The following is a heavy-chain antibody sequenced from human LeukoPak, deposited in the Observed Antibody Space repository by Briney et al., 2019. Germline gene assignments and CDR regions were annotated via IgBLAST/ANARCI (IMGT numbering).Heavy chain of an antibody. J-gene: IGHJ3*02. CDR3: AREQGRYFDWFPGAFDI. CDR1: GFTFTSYS. V-gene: IGHV3-48*01. D-gene: IGHD3-9*01. Sequence: PGGSLRLSCAASGFTFTSYSMNWVRQAPGKGLEWISYISSSSSTIYYADSVKGRFTISRDNARNSLYLQMNSLRAEDTAVYYCAREQGRYFDWFPGAFDIWGQGTMVTVSS. CDR2: ISSSSSTI.